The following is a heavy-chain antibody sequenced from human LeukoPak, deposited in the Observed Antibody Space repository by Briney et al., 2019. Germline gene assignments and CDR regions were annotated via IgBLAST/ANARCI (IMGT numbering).Heavy chain of an antibody. Sequence: SETLSLTCAVYGGSFSGYYWSWIRQPPGKGLEWIGEINHSGSTNCNPSLKSRVTISVDTSKNQFSLKLSSVTAADTAVYYCARGFWSGYFDYWGQGTLVTVSS. CDR2: INHSGST. CDR3: ARGFWSGYFDY. V-gene: IGHV4-34*01. D-gene: IGHD3-3*01. J-gene: IGHJ4*02. CDR1: GGSFSGYY.